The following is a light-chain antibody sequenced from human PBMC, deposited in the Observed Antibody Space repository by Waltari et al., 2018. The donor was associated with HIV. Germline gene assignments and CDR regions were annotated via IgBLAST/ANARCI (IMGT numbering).Light chain of an antibody. J-gene: IGKJ1*01. Sequence: DIQMTQSPSIISASVGDRLTITCRARQSIDQWLAWYQQTPGKAPKVLMYAASTLVEGVTARFSGSQSATEFTLTIASLQPDDFATYYCHNYGTSSHPFGQGTKV. CDR3: HNYGTSSHP. V-gene: IGKV1-5*03. CDR1: QSIDQW. CDR2: AAS.